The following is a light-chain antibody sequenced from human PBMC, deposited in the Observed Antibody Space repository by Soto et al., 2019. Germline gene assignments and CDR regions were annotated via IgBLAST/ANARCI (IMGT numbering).Light chain of an antibody. J-gene: IGLJ3*02. CDR1: SSDVGDYNY. Sequence: QSALTQPASVSGSPGQSITLSCTGTSSDVGDYNYVSWYQQHPGKAPRLIIYEVSYRPSGVSNRFSGSKSGNTASLTISGLQAEDEADYYCSSYASSSTWVFGGGTQLPS. V-gene: IGLV2-14*01. CDR3: SSYASSSTWV. CDR2: EVS.